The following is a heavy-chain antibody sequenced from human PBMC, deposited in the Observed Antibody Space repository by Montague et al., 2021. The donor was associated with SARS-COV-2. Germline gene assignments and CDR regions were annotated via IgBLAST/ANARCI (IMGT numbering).Heavy chain of an antibody. Sequence: TLSLTCTVSGYSINSNYYWGWIRQPPGKGLEWIGCSYHSGTTHYHPXXKSRVTISLDTSINHFSLKVTSVTAADTAVYYCARAPYYGPGKPYQFDYWGRGTLVTVSS. V-gene: IGHV4-38-2*02. J-gene: IGHJ4*02. CDR1: GYSINSNYY. D-gene: IGHD3-10*01. CDR2: SYHSGTT. CDR3: ARAPYYGPGKPYQFDY.